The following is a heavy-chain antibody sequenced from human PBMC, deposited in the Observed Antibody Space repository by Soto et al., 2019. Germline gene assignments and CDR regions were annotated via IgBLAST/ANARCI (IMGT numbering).Heavy chain of an antibody. CDR1: GFTFSSYA. D-gene: IGHD5-18*01. CDR3: AKGRQLLLYYFDY. CDR2: ISGSGGST. Sequence: GGSLRLSCAASGFTFSSYAMSWVRQAPGKGLEWVSAISGSGGSTYYADSVKGRFTISRDNSKNTLYLQMNSLRAEDMAVYYCAKGRQLLLYYFDYLGQGTLVTVSS. V-gene: IGHV3-23*01. J-gene: IGHJ4*02.